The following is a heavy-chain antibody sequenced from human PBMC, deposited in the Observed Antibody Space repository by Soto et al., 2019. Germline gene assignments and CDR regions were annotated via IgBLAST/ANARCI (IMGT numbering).Heavy chain of an antibody. J-gene: IGHJ6*02. CDR3: ARVRDFWSGYYGYYGMDV. D-gene: IGHD3-3*01. V-gene: IGHV1-69*13. CDR1: GGTFSSYA. Sequence: SVKVSCKASGGTFSSYATSWVRQAPGQGLEWMGGIIPIFGTANYAQKFQGRVTITADESTSTAYMELSSLRSEDTAVYYCARVRDFWSGYYGYYGMDVWGQGTTVNVSS. CDR2: IIPIFGTA.